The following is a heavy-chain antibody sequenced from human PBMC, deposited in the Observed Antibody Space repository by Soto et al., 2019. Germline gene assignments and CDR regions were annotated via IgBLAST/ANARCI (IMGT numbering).Heavy chain of an antibody. CDR2: IYYTGNT. J-gene: IGHJ5*02. Sequence: LSLTCTVFGGSITSDIYYWGWIRQPPGKGLEWIGSIYYTGNTFYNPSLRSRVTLSIDTSENQFSLKLTSVTAADTAVYYCARHSHEDHGDPNWFDPWGLGTLVTVSS. CDR1: GGSITSDIYY. D-gene: IGHD2-21*02. CDR3: ARHSHEDHGDPNWFDP. V-gene: IGHV4-39*01.